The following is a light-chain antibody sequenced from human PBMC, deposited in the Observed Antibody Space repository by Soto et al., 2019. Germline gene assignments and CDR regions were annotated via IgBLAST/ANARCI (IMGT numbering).Light chain of an antibody. V-gene: IGKV3-20*01. CDR1: QSVSSSY. J-gene: IGKJ1*01. Sequence: VMTRHPATLSVSPGERATLSCRASQSVSSSYLAWYQHRPGQAPRLLIFGASSGATGIPDRFSGTGSGTDFTLTISRLEPEDFAVYYCQQYSSSPRTFGQGTKVDI. CDR2: GAS. CDR3: QQYSSSPRT.